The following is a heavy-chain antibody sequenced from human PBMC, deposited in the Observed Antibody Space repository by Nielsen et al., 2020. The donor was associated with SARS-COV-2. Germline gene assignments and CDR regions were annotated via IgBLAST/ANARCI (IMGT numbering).Heavy chain of an antibody. CDR3: AKNPTNIVVVVAAGVSNWFDP. J-gene: IGHJ5*02. CDR1: GFTFSSYA. V-gene: IGHV3-23*01. Sequence: GGSLRLSCAASGFTFSSYAMHWVRQAPGKGLEWVSAISGSGGSTYYADSVKGRFTISRDNSKNTLYLQMNSLRAEDTAVYYCAKNPTNIVVVVAAGVSNWFDPWGQGTLVTVSS. D-gene: IGHD2-15*01. CDR2: ISGSGGST.